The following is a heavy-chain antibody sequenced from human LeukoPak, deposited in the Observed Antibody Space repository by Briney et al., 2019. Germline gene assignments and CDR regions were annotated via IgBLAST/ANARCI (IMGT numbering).Heavy chain of an antibody. CDR2: ISGSSGTT. D-gene: IGHD6-19*01. V-gene: IGHV3-23*01. CDR1: GFTFSSYA. Sequence: GSLRLSCAAAGFTFSSYAMSWVRQAPGAGLEWVSVISGSSGTTFYADCVKGRFTISRDNSKNTLYLQMNSLRAEDTALYYCAKEPSIAVAEAFDVWGQGTMVTVSS. J-gene: IGHJ3*01. CDR3: AKEPSIAVAEAFDV.